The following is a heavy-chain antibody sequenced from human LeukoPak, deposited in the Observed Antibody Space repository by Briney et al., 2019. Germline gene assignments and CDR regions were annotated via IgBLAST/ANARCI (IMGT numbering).Heavy chain of an antibody. CDR2: ISAYKGNT. V-gene: IGHV1-18*01. CDR3: ERDRPFFHYSGSDDSFDI. J-gene: IGHJ3*02. D-gene: IGHD1-26*01. Sequence: GAAVNVSCKASGYTFTSHGSSWVRQAPGQGLDWMGWISAYKGNTNYAQNLQGRVTMTTDTSTTTAYMELRSLRSDDTTIYYCERDRPFFHYSGSDDSFDIWGPGTMVTVSS. CDR1: GYTFTSHG.